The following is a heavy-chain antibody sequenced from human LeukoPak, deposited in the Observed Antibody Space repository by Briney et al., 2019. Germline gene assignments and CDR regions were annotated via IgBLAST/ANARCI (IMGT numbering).Heavy chain of an antibody. CDR3: ENYGSGTSND. CDR1: GGTFSSYA. CDR2: IIPILGIA. D-gene: IGHD3-10*01. J-gene: IGHJ4*02. Sequence: ASVKVSCKASGGTFSSYAISWVRQAPGQGLEWMGRIIPILGIANYAQKFQGRVTITADKSTSTACMELSSLRSEDTAVYYCENYGSGTSNDWGQGTLVTVSS. V-gene: IGHV1-69*04.